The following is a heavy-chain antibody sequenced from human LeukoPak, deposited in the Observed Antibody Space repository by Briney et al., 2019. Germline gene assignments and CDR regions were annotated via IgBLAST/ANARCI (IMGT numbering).Heavy chain of an antibody. D-gene: IGHD4-23*01. CDR1: RFTFSNYA. J-gene: IGHJ2*01. Sequence: PGGSLRLSCTASRFTFSNYAMTWVRQAPGKGLEWLSTISVSGGSTYYADSVKGRFTISRDNSKSTLYLQVSSLRAEDTAVYYCAKLKDGGNYWYFDLWGRGTLVTVSS. CDR2: ISVSGGST. V-gene: IGHV3-23*01. CDR3: AKLKDGGNYWYFDL.